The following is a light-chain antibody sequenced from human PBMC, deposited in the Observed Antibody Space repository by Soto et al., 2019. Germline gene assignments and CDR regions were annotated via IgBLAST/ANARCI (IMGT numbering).Light chain of an antibody. Sequence: QSALTQPASVSGSPGQSITISCTGTSSDVGGYNYASWYQQHPGKAPKLLIYNVSNRPSGISDRFSGSWSGDTASLTISGLQAEDEADYYCSSYTSTSTYVFGTGTKVTVL. J-gene: IGLJ1*01. CDR1: SSDVGGYNY. CDR3: SSYTSTSTYV. V-gene: IGLV2-14*03. CDR2: NVS.